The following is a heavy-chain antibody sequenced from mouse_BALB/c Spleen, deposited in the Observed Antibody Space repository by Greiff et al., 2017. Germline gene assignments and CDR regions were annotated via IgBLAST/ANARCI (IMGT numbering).Heavy chain of an antibody. Sequence: EVMLVESGGGLVKPGGSLKLSCAASGFAFSSYDMSWVRQTPEKRLEWVAYISSGGGSTYYPDTVKGRFTISRDNAKNTLYLQMSSLKSEDTAMYYCAMPYYGPTSAMDYWGQGTSVTVSS. CDR3: AMPYYGPTSAMDY. V-gene: IGHV5-12-1*01. CDR2: ISSGGGST. D-gene: IGHD2-10*01. CDR1: GFAFSSYD. J-gene: IGHJ4*01.